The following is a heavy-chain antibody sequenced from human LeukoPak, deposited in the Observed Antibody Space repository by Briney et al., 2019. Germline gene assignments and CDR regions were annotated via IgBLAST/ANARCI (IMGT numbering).Heavy chain of an antibody. V-gene: IGHV3-23*01. CDR1: GFTFSSYA. D-gene: IGHD3-22*01. Sequence: PGGSLRLSCAASGFTFSSYAMSWVRQAPGKGLEWVSAISGSGGSTYYADSVKGRFTISRDNSKNTLYLQTNSLRAEDTAVYYCAKPDYYDSSGYLDWGQGTLVTVSS. CDR3: AKPDYYDSSGYLD. J-gene: IGHJ4*02. CDR2: ISGSGGST.